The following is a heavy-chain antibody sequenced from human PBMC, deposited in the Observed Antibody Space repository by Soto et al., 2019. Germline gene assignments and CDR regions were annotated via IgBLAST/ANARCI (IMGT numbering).Heavy chain of an antibody. CDR2: IYWEDDK. V-gene: IGHV2-5*02. CDR3: AHRVLRTVFGLVTTTAIYFYF. Sequence: QITLNESGPTQVKPRQTLTLTCTFSGFSLTTSGVGVGWIRQSPGKAPEWLALIYWEDDKRYSPSLKSRLTITKDTSKTQVVLTMADLDPADTATYSCAHRVLRTVFGLVTTTAIYFYFCGQGTPVAVSS. J-gene: IGHJ4*02. D-gene: IGHD3-3*01. CDR1: GFSLTTSGVG.